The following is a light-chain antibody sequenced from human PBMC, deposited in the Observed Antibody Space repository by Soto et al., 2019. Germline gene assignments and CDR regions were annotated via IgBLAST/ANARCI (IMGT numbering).Light chain of an antibody. CDR3: SSYTTRNTLV. J-gene: IGLJ1*01. Sequence: QSVLTQPASVSGSPGQSITISCTGTSSDVGSYNLVSWYQQHPGKAPKLMIYEGSKRPSGVSNRFSGSKSGNTASLTISGLQAEDEADYYCSSYTTRNTLVFGSGTKVTVL. V-gene: IGLV2-14*02. CDR2: EGS. CDR1: SSDVGSYNL.